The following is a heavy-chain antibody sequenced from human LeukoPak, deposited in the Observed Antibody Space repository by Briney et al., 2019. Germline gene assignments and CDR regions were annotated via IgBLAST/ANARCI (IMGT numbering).Heavy chain of an antibody. CDR2: INPNSGGT. J-gene: IGHJ4*02. CDR3: AREAVNYGGSDY. D-gene: IGHD3-16*01. Sequence: ASVKVSCKASGYTFTGYYMHWVRQAPGQGLEWMGRINPNSGGTNYAQKFQGRVTMTRDTSISTAYMELSRLRSDDTAVYYCAREAVNYGGSDYWGQGTLVTVSS. CDR1: GYTFTGYY. V-gene: IGHV1-2*06.